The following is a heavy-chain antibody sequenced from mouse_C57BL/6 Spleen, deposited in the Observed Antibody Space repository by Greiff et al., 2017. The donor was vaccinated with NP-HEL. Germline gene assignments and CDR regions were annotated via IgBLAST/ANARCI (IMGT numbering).Heavy chain of an antibody. J-gene: IGHJ4*01. V-gene: IGHV1-39*01. Sequence: VQLQQSGPELVKPGASVKISCKASGYSFTDYNMNWVKQSTGKSLEWIGVINPNYGTTSYNQKFKGKATLTVDQSSSTAYMQLNSLTSEDSAVYYCARSGYGNWDYAMDYWGQGTSVTVSS. CDR3: ARSGYGNWDYAMDY. D-gene: IGHD2-1*01. CDR2: INPNYGTT. CDR1: GYSFTDYN.